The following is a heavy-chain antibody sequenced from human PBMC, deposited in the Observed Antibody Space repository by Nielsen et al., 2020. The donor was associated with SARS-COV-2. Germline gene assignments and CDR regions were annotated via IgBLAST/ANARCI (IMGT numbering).Heavy chain of an antibody. Sequence: SETLSLTRTVSGGSISSYYWSWIRQPPGKGLEWIGYIYYSGSTNYNPSLKSRVTISVDTSKNQFSLKLSSVTAADTAVYYCARDSEPYGGYVGPTGMDVWGQGTTVTVSS. CDR3: ARDSEPYGGYVGPTGMDV. CDR1: GGSISSYY. V-gene: IGHV4-59*01. D-gene: IGHD5-12*01. CDR2: IYYSGST. J-gene: IGHJ6*02.